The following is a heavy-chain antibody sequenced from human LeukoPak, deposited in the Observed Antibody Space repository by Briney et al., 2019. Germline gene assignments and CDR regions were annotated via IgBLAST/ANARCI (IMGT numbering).Heavy chain of an antibody. J-gene: IGHJ4*02. Sequence: PSETLSLTCAVSGYSISSGYYWGWIRQPPGKGLEWIGSIYHSGSTYYNPSLKSRATISVDTSKNQFSLKLSSVTAADTAVYYCARDPGYYDSSGYYWASNYFDYWGQGTLVTVSS. CDR1: GYSISSGYY. CDR2: IYHSGST. V-gene: IGHV4-38-2*02. D-gene: IGHD3-22*01. CDR3: ARDPGYYDSSGYYWASNYFDY.